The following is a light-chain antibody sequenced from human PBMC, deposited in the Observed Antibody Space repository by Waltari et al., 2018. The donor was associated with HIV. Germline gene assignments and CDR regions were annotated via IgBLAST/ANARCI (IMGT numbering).Light chain of an antibody. CDR1: SSDVGGYDY. V-gene: IGLV2-8*01. Sequence: QSALTQPPSASGSPGQSVTISCTGTSSDVGGYDYVSWYQQHPGKAPKLMILEVITRPSGVPDRFFGSKSGNTASLTVSGLQAEDEADYYCSSYAGSNNVIFGGGTKLTVL. J-gene: IGLJ2*01. CDR3: SSYAGSNNVI. CDR2: EVI.